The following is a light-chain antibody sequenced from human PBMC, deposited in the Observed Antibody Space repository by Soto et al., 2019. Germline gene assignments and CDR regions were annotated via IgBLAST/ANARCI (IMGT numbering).Light chain of an antibody. CDR2: LGS. CDR1: QSLLHSNGYNY. J-gene: IGKJ4*01. Sequence: DIVMTQSPLSLPVTPGEPASISCRSSQSLLHSNGYNYLDWYLQKPGQSPQVLIYLGSNRASGVPDRCSGSGSGTDFTLKISRVEAEDVGVYYCMQALQTPLTFGGGTKVDIK. V-gene: IGKV2-28*01. CDR3: MQALQTPLT.